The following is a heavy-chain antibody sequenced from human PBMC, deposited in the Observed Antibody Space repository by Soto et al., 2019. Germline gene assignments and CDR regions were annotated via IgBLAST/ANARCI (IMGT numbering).Heavy chain of an antibody. CDR2: ISAYNGNT. D-gene: IGHD5-18*01. V-gene: IGHV1-18*01. CDR1: GYTFTSYG. J-gene: IGHJ4*02. Sequence: ASVKVSCKASGYTFTSYGISWVRQAPGQGLEWMGWISAYNGNTNYAQKLQGRVTMTTDTSTSTAYMELRSLRSDDTAVYYCARVKRWIQPWLPQFDYWGQGTLVTVSS. CDR3: ARVKRWIQPWLPQFDY.